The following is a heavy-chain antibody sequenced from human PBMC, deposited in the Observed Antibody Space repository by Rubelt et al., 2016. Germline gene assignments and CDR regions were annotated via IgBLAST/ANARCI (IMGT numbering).Heavy chain of an antibody. D-gene: IGHD3-10*01. CDR2: INHFGNT. CDR3: ARGYGGRQGSFDY. V-gene: IGHV4-34*01. Sequence: QVQLQQWGAGQLKPSETLSLTCVVNGGSFSDYYWSWIRQPPGKGLEWIGEINHFGNTNYNPSLMSRVTISVETPKNQFSLKGTAVTAADTAVYYCARGYGGRQGSFDYWGQGILVTVSS. CDR1: GGSFSDYY. J-gene: IGHJ4*02.